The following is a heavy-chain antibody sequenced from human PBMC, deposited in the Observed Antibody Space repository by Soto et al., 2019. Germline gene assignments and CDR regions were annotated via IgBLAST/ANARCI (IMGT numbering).Heavy chain of an antibody. Sequence: ASVKVSCKVSGYTLTELSMHWVRQAPGKGLEWMGGFDPEDGETIYAQKFQGRVTMTEDTSTDTAYMELSSLRSEDTAVYYCETSRITIFGVVIPPEYWGQGTLVTVSS. J-gene: IGHJ4*02. CDR3: ETSRITIFGVVIPPEY. CDR1: GYTLTELS. V-gene: IGHV1-24*01. CDR2: FDPEDGET. D-gene: IGHD3-3*01.